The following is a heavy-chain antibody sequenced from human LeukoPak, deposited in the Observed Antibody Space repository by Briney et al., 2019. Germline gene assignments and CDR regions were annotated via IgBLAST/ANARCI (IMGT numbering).Heavy chain of an antibody. Sequence: GSLRLSCATSGFTFSRYNMNWVRQAPGKGLEWVSSITSSSIYKYYADSMKGRFTISRDNAKNSLYLQMDSLRAEDTAVYYCARDGITMRILEYWGQGTLVTVSS. J-gene: IGHJ4*02. D-gene: IGHD3-10*01. CDR3: ARDGITMRILEY. V-gene: IGHV3-21*01. CDR1: GFTFSRYN. CDR2: ITSSSIYK.